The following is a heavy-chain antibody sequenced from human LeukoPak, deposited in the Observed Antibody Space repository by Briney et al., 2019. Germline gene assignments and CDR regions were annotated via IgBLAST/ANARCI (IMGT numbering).Heavy chain of an antibody. CDR3: ARGDPTGRPGIAFDH. CDR2: FHDSRGT. J-gene: IGHJ4*02. D-gene: IGHD1-26*01. CDR1: GGSISSGY. Sequence: TSETLSLTCTVSGGSISSGYWSWIRQPPGKALEWIGFFHDSRGTNYNPSLRSRASISLDTSKSQFYLDLGSVTAADTAVYYCARGDPTGRPGIAFDHWGQGTLVTVSS. V-gene: IGHV4-59*01.